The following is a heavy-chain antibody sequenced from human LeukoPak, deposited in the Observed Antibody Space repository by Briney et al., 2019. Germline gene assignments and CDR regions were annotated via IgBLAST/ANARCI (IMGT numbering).Heavy chain of an antibody. CDR3: ARVRWGYCSSTSCYMIDY. CDR1: GYTFTSYG. D-gene: IGHD2-2*02. J-gene: IGHJ4*02. V-gene: IGHV1-18*01. CDR2: ISAYNGNT. Sequence: ASVKVSFKASGYTFTSYGISWVRQAPGQGLEWMGWISAYNGNTNYAQKLQGRVTMTTDTSTSTAYIELRSLRSDDTAVYYCARVRWGYCSSTSCYMIDYWGQGTLVTVSS.